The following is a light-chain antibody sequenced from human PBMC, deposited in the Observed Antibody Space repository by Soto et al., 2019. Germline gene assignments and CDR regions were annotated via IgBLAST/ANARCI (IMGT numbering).Light chain of an antibody. CDR3: QQYNIYPWT. V-gene: IGKV1-5*01. CDR2: DAS. Sequence: DIQTTQSPSTLSASVGDRVTITCRASQSISSWLAWYQQKPGKAPNLLIYDASSLESGVPSRFSGSGSGTEFTLTIRSLQPDDFATYYCQQYNIYPWTFGQGTKVEIK. CDR1: QSISSW. J-gene: IGKJ1*01.